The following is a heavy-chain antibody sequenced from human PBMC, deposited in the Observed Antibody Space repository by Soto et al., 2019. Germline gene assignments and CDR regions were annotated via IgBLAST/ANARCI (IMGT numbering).Heavy chain of an antibody. V-gene: IGHV3-74*01. CDR1: GFTFSSYS. CDR2: ISTDGSIT. J-gene: IGHJ4*02. CDR3: ARDTDGLHY. Sequence: PGGSLRLSCAASGFTFSSYSMNWVRQAPGKGLVWVSRISTDGSITDYADSVKGRFTVSRDNAKNTLYLQMNSLRAEDTAVYYCARDTDGLHYWGQGTLVTVS.